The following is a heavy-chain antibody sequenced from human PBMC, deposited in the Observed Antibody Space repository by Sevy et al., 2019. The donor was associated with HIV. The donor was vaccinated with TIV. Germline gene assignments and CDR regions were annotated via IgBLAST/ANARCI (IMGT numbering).Heavy chain of an antibody. CDR2: IGSDGTTK. CDR1: GFTFSSLS. J-gene: IGHJ3*01. V-gene: IGHV3-48*01. D-gene: IGHD2-8*02. Sequence: GGSLRLSCEASGFTFSSLSMSWVRQAPGKGLEWVSYIGSDGTTKHYAESMRGRFTISRDNAKNSLYLQINSLRAEDTAVYYCAATSGTCDDAFGLWGQGTMVTVSS. CDR3: AATSGTCDDAFGL.